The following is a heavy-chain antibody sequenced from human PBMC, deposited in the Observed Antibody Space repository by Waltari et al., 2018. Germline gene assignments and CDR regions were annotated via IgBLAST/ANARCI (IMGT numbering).Heavy chain of an antibody. CDR3: ASSPRPSIPPPFDF. CDR1: GGTFSSYS. V-gene: IGHV1-69*06. Sequence: QVQLVQSGAEVKKPGSSVKVSCKASGGTFSSYSISWVRQAPGQGPEWRGGIIPMFGTTNYAQKFRGRVTITADKSTDTAYLEMGSLRSEDTAMYYCASSPRPSIPPPFDFWGQGIPVTVSS. CDR2: IIPMFGTT. J-gene: IGHJ4*02. D-gene: IGHD2-21*01.